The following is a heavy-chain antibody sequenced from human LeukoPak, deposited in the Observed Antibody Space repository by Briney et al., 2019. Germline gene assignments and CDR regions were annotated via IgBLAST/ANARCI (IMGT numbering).Heavy chain of an antibody. J-gene: IGHJ4*02. CDR3: ATGIGYYYGH. V-gene: IGHV3-33*01. CDR1: GFTFSTYG. Sequence: GGSLSLSCAASGFTFSTYGMHWVRQAPGKGLEWVAVAYAGGDSKYYVDSVKGRFTISRDNSKNTLYVQMNSLRADDTAVYHCATGIGYYYGHWGQGTLVTVSS. D-gene: IGHD3-22*01. CDR2: AYAGGDSK.